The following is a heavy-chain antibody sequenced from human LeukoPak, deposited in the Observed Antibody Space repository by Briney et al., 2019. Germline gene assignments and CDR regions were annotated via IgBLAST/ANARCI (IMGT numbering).Heavy chain of an antibody. V-gene: IGHV1-69*01. J-gene: IGHJ4*02. Sequence: GSSVKVSCKASGGTFSSYAISWVRRAPGQGLEWMGGIIPIFGTANYAQKFQGRVTITADDSTSTAYMELSSLRSEDTAVYYCARSPYPYSDSSGYYYYFDYWGQGTLVTVSS. CDR3: ARSPYPYSDSSGYYYYFDY. CDR1: GGTFSSYA. CDR2: IIPIFGTA. D-gene: IGHD3-22*01.